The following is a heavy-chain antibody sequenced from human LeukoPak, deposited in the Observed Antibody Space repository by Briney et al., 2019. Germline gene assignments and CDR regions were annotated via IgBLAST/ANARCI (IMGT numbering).Heavy chain of an antibody. J-gene: IGHJ4*02. CDR1: GYTFTDYY. V-gene: IGHV1-18*04. CDR2: ITVYNGDT. D-gene: IGHD6-19*01. Sequence: ASVKVSCKASGYTFTDYYMHWVRQAPGQGLEWMGWITVYNGDTNYAQKVQGRVTMTTDTSTSTAYMELRSLRSDDTAVYYCARVRGYSSGWYVVSDPRNIFDYWGQGTLVTVSS. CDR3: ARVRGYSSGWYVVSDPRNIFDY.